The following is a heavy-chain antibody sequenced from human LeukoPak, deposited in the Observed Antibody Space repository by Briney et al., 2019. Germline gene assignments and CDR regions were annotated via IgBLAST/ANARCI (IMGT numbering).Heavy chain of an antibody. Sequence: ASVKVSCKASGGTFSSYAISWVRQAPGQGLEWMGGIIPIFGTANYAQKFQGRVTITADESTSTAYMELSSLRSEDTAVYYCAREMVDTAMVYYYYYGMDVWGQGTTVTVSS. CDR2: IIPIFGTA. CDR1: GGTFSSYA. J-gene: IGHJ6*02. D-gene: IGHD5-18*01. CDR3: AREMVDTAMVYYYYYGMDV. V-gene: IGHV1-69*13.